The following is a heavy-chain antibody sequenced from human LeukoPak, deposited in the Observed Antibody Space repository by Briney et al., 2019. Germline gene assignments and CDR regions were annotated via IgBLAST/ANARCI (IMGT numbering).Heavy chain of an antibody. D-gene: IGHD3-10*01. Sequence: SSETLSLTCTVSGGSISSYYWSWLRQPPGKGLEWIGYIYYSGSTNYNPSLKSRVTISVDTPKNQFSLKLSSVTAADTAVYYCASSGMVRVLGMRTYYFDYWGQGTLVTVSS. J-gene: IGHJ4*02. CDR3: ASSGMVRVLGMRTYYFDY. CDR2: IYYSGST. CDR1: GGSISSYY. V-gene: IGHV4-59*01.